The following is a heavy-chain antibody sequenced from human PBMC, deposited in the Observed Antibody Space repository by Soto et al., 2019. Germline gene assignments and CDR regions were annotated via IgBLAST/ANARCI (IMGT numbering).Heavy chain of an antibody. V-gene: IGHV3-23*01. CDR3: AKDPRGWDCGGDCYSAT. Sequence: GGSLRLSCAASGFTFSSYAMSWVRQAPGKGLEWVSAISGSGGSTYYADSVKGRFTISRDNSKNTLYLQMNSLRAEDTAVYYCAKDPRGWDCGGDCYSATWGQGTLVTVSS. J-gene: IGHJ4*02. CDR2: ISGSGGST. D-gene: IGHD2-21*01. CDR1: GFTFSSYA.